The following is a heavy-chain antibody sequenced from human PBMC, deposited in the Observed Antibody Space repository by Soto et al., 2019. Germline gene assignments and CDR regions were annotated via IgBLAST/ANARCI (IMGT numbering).Heavy chain of an antibody. CDR3: ARGXVVVPAAIGHYYYGMDV. J-gene: IGHJ6*02. CDR1: GGSISSYY. D-gene: IGHD2-2*02. CDR2: IYYSGST. Sequence: SETLSLTCSVSGGSISSYYWSWIRQPPGKGLEWIGYIYYSGSTNYNPSLKSRVTISVDTSKNQFSLKLSSVTAADTAVYYCARGXVVVPAAIGHYYYGMDVWGQGTTVTVSS. V-gene: IGHV4-59*01.